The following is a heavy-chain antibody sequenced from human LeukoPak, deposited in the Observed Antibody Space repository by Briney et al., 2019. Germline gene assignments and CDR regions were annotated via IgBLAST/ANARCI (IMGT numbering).Heavy chain of an antibody. CDR2: IYYSGST. Sequence: PSETLSLTCTVSGGSISSHYWSWIRQPPGKGLEWIGYIYYSGSTNYNPSLKSRVTISVDTSKNQFSLKLSSVTAADTAVYYCARETAVRYCSSTSCLYSEDYYYYYYMDVWGKGTTVTVSS. CDR1: GGSISSHY. J-gene: IGHJ6*03. D-gene: IGHD2-2*01. CDR3: ARETAVRYCSSTSCLYSEDYYYYYYMDV. V-gene: IGHV4-59*11.